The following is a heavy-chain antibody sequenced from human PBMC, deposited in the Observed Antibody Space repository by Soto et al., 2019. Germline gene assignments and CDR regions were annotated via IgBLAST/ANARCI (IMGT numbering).Heavy chain of an antibody. V-gene: IGHV4-4*07. CDR2: IYATGSS. Sequence: PSETLSLTCNFSGASLSVYYWGWIRQPPGKGLEWIGRIYATGSSDYNPSLKSRITISVDMSKKQFSLTLRSVTAADTAMYYCVRDGTKTLRDWFDPWGQGILVTVSS. CDR1: GASLSVYY. D-gene: IGHD1-1*01. J-gene: IGHJ5*02. CDR3: VRDGTKTLRDWFDP.